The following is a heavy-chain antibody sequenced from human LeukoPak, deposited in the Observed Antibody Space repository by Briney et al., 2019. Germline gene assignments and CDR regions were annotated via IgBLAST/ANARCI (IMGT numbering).Heavy chain of an antibody. D-gene: IGHD2-2*02. CDR3: ARTYCSSTSCYKGGFDY. V-gene: IGHV3-11*01. CDR1: GFTFSDYY. CDR2: ISSSGSTI. J-gene: IGHJ4*02. Sequence: PGGSLRLSCAASGFTFSDYYMSWIRQAPGKGLEWVSYISSSGSTIYYADSVKGRLTISRDNAKNSLYLQMNSLRAEDTAVYYCARTYCSSTSCYKGGFDYWGQGTLVTVSS.